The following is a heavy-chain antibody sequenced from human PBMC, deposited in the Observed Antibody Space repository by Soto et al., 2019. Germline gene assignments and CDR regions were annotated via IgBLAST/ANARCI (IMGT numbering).Heavy chain of an antibody. CDR3: ARPPRRGDGFVWFDP. J-gene: IGHJ5*02. Sequence: QVQLVESGGGVVQPGRSLRLSCAASGFTFSSYGMHWVRQAPGKGLEWVAVIWDDGSNKYYADSVKGRFTISRDNSKNTLDLQVNSLRAEDRAVYYCARPPRRGDGFVWFDPWGQGTLVTVSS. V-gene: IGHV3-33*01. CDR1: GFTFSSYG. CDR2: IWDDGSNK. D-gene: IGHD2-21*02.